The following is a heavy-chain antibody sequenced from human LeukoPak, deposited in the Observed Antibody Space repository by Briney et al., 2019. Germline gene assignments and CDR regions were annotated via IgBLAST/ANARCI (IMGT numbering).Heavy chain of an antibody. CDR3: ARDCSGGSCCV. CDR2: IWYDGSNK. D-gene: IGHD2-15*01. V-gene: IGHV3-33*01. CDR1: GFTFSSYG. J-gene: IGHJ4*02. Sequence: GGSLRLSCAASGFTFSSYGMRWVRQAPGKGLEWVAVIWYDGSNKYYADSVKGRFTISRDNSKNTLYPQMNSLRAEDTAVYYCARDCSGGSCCVWGQGTLVTVSS.